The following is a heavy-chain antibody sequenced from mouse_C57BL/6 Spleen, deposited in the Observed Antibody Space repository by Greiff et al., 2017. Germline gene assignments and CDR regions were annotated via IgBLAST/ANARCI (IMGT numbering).Heavy chain of an antibody. Sequence: EVQLVESGGGLVQPKGSLKLSCAASGFSFNTYAMNWVRQAPGKGLEWVARIRSKSNNYATYYADSVKDRFTISRDDSESMLYLQMNNLKTEDTAMYDCVRQLDGYDEAMDYWGQGTSVTVSS. V-gene: IGHV10-1*01. CDR3: VRQLDGYDEAMDY. CDR2: IRSKSNNYAT. D-gene: IGHD2-2*01. J-gene: IGHJ4*01. CDR1: GFSFNTYA.